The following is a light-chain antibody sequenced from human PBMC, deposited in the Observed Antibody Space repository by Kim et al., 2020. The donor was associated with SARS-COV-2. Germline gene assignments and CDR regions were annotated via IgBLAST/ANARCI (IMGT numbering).Light chain of an antibody. J-gene: IGLJ2*01. CDR1: SSNSGAGND. CDR3: SSHDGSINGGV. Sequence: QGVTISCTGTSSNSGAGNDVSWYQQHPGKAPKLIIYENSNRPSGVPDRCSGSKSGNTASLTVTGLQAEDEADYYCSSHDGSINGGVFGGGTQLTVL. CDR2: ENS. V-gene: IGLV1-40*01.